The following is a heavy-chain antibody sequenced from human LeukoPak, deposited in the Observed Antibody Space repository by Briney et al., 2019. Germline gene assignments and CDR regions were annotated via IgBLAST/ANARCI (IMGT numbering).Heavy chain of an antibody. CDR1: GGSFSGYY. J-gene: IGHJ6*04. D-gene: IGHD2-2*01. V-gene: IGHV4-34*01. CDR2: INHSGST. Sequence: SETLSLTCAVYGGSFSGYYWSWIRQPPGKGLEWIGEINHSGSTNYNPSLKSRVTISVDTSKNQFSLKLSSVTAADTAVYYCARGPLPYCSSTSCYPGGYYYYGVDVWGKGTTVTVSS. CDR3: ARGPLPYCSSTSCYPGGYYYYGVDV.